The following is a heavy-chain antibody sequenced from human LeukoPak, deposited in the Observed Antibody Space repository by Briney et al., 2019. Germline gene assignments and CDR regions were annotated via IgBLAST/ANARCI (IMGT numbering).Heavy chain of an antibody. CDR3: ASRSGYSSSWYDY. J-gene: IGHJ4*02. CDR1: GFTFSSYA. CDR2: ISGSGGST. V-gene: IGHV3-23*01. Sequence: GGSLRLSCAASGFTFSSYAMSWVRQAPGKGLEWVSAISGSGGSTYYADSVKGRLTISRDNSKNTLYLQMNSLRAEDTAVYYCASRSGYSSSWYDYWGQGTLVTVSS. D-gene: IGHD6-13*01.